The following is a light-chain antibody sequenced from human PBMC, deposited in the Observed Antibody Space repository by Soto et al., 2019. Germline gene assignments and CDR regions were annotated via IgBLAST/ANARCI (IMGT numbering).Light chain of an antibody. J-gene: IGKJ1*01. Sequence: DIQMTQSPSSLSASVGDRVTITCRASQGISIYLAWWQQKPGKVPKLLIYAASTLQSGVPPRFSGSGSGTDFTLTISSLQPEDVATYYCQKSNSAPRTFGQGTKVEIK. V-gene: IGKV1-27*01. CDR1: QGISIY. CDR2: AAS. CDR3: QKSNSAPRT.